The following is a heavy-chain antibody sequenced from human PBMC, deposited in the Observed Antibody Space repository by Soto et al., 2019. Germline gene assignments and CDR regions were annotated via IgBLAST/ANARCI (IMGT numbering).Heavy chain of an antibody. CDR3: ARSVVHQWLVHDAFDI. Sequence: QVQLQESGPGLLKPSETLSLTCTVSGGSISSSYWSWIRQPPGKGLEWIAYVYYSGTTNYNPSLESRVTISIDTSTNQFSLRLTSVTAADTAVYYCARSVVHQWLVHDAFDIWGQGTLVTASS. CDR1: GGSISSSY. D-gene: IGHD6-19*01. CDR2: VYYSGTT. J-gene: IGHJ3*02. V-gene: IGHV4-59*01.